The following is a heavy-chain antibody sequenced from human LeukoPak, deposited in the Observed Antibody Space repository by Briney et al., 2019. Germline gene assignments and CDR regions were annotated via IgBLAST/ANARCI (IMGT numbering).Heavy chain of an antibody. D-gene: IGHD1-26*01. CDR1: GYTFTSYG. V-gene: IGHV1-18*01. J-gene: IGHJ4*02. Sequence: ASVKVSCKASGYTFTSYGISWVRQAPGQGLEWMGWISAYNGNTNYAQKLQGRVTMTTDTSTSTAYVELRSQRSDDTAVYYCARARRVGGGDYWGQGTLVTVSS. CDR3: ARARRVGGGDY. CDR2: ISAYNGNT.